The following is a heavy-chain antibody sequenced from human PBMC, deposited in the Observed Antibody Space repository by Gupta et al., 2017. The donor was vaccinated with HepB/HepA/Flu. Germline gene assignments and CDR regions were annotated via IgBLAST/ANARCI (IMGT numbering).Heavy chain of an antibody. V-gene: IGHV1-2*02. Sequence: QLVQSGTEVKEPGASVKVSCKASGYTFTGYYLHWVRQAPGQGLEWMGSISPSSGGTNYAQRFQGSVTMTRDTSISTAYMELSRLRSDDTAVYYCARGEGGYFFHWGQGTLVTVSS. CDR2: ISPSSGGT. D-gene: IGHD2/OR15-2a*01. CDR3: ARGEGGYFFH. CDR1: GYTFTGYY. J-gene: IGHJ4*02.